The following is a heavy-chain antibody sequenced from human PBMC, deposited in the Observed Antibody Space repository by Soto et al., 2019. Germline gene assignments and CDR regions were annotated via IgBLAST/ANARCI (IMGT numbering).Heavy chain of an antibody. V-gene: IGHV3-30*18. CDR1: AFTVNIYG. J-gene: IGHJ4*02. CDR3: AKDQASGQGSFDS. Sequence: GGSLRLSCAASAFTVNIYGMHWVRQAPDKGLEWVALISYDGSNQYYADSVKGRFTISRDNSKNTLFLQMNSLRADDTAVYYCAKDQASGQGSFDSWGQGTLVTVSS. CDR2: ISYDGSNQ.